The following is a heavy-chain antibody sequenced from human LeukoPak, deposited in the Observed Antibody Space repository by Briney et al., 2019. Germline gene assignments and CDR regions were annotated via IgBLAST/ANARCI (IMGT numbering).Heavy chain of an antibody. D-gene: IGHD2-15*01. Sequence: PGGSLRLSCAASGFTFSSYAMSWVRQAPGKGLEWVSAISGSGGSTYYADSVKGRFTTSRDNSKNTLYLQMNSLRAEDTAVYYCAKDQGGPCSGGSCYSGYWGQGTLVTVSS. V-gene: IGHV3-23*01. J-gene: IGHJ4*02. CDR1: GFTFSSYA. CDR2: ISGSGGST. CDR3: AKDQGGPCSGGSCYSGY.